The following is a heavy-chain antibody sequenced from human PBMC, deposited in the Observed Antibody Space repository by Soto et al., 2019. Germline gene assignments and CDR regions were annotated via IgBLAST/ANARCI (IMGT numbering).Heavy chain of an antibody. V-gene: IGHV1-18*04. D-gene: IGHD2-15*01. CDR1: GYTFTTYG. J-gene: IGHJ4*02. CDR2: VSGHNGIT. Sequence: QVQLVQSGAEVKKPGASVKVSCKASGYTFTTYGISWVRQAPGQGLEWMGWVSGHNGITNYAQSLQGRVTMTTDTSTSTAYMERRSLRSDDTAVYYCERNQVNGWPHVDYWGQGTLVTVSS. CDR3: ERNQVNGWPHVDY.